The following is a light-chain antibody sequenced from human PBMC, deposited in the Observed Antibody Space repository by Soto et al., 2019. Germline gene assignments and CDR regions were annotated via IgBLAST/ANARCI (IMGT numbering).Light chain of an antibody. CDR3: SSYTSGSTYV. J-gene: IGLJ1*01. CDR1: SSDVGSYKY. Sequence: SALPQPASVSGSPGQSITISCTGTSSDVGSYKYVSWYQQYPGKAPKLMMYDVSNRPSGVSNRFSGSESGNTASLTISGLQAEDEADYYCSSYTSGSTYVFGTGTKVTVL. V-gene: IGLV2-14*01. CDR2: DVS.